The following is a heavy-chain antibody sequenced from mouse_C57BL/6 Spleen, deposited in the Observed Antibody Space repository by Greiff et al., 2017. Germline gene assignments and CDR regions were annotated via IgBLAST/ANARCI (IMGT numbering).Heavy chain of an antibody. CDR3: ARHYYGSSFFAY. V-gene: IGHV1-54*01. CDR2: INPGSGGT. Sequence: QVQLKESGAELVRPGTSVKVSCKASGYAFTNYLIEWVKQRPGQGLEWIGVINPGSGGTNYNEKFKGKATLTADKSSSTAYMQLSSLTSEDSAVYFCARHYYGSSFFAYWGQGTLVTVSA. J-gene: IGHJ3*01. D-gene: IGHD1-1*01. CDR1: GYAFTNYL.